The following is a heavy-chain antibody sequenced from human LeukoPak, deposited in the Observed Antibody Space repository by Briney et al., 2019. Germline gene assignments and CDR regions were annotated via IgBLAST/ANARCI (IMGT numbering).Heavy chain of an antibody. D-gene: IGHD5-24*01. J-gene: IGHJ4*02. CDR3: ARHSAGYTTFFDY. Sequence: GGPLRLSCAASGFTFSSYWMTWVRRAPGKGLEWVANIMQDGSEKYYVDSVKGRFTISRDNAKNSLYLQMNSLRAEDTAVYYCARHSAGYTTFFDYWGQGTLVTVSS. V-gene: IGHV3-7*04. CDR1: GFTFSSYW. CDR2: IMQDGSEK.